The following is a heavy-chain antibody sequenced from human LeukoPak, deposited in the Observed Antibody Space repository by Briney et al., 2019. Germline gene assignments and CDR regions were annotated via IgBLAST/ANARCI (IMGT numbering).Heavy chain of an antibody. CDR3: ARHGNPYYDLLTGYFEN. J-gene: IGHJ4*02. CDR1: GGSISSYY. V-gene: IGHV4-4*07. D-gene: IGHD3-9*01. Sequence: SETLSLTCTVSGGSISSYYWSWIRQPAGKGLEWIGRIYTSGSTNYNPSLKSRVTMSVDTSKNQFSLKLSSVTAADTAVYYCARHGNPYYDLLTGYFENWGQGTLVTVSS. CDR2: IYTSGST.